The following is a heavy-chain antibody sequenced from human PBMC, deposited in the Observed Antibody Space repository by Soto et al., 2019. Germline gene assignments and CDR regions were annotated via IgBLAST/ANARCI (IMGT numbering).Heavy chain of an antibody. Sequence: GGSLRLSCAASGFTFSSYAMSWVRQAPGKGLEWVSAISGSGGSTYYAGSVKGRFTISRDNSKNTLYLQMNSLRAEDTAVYYCAKDLVGYESSSWSGDIFDYWGQGTLVTVSS. D-gene: IGHD6-13*01. CDR3: AKDLVGYESSSWSGDIFDY. CDR1: GFTFSSYA. V-gene: IGHV3-23*01. CDR2: ISGSGGST. J-gene: IGHJ4*02.